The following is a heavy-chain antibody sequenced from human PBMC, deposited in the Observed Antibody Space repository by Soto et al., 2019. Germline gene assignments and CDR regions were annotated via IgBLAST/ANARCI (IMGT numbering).Heavy chain of an antibody. V-gene: IGHV4-34*10. CDR2: INHGGNT. CDR1: GGSFSDYN. J-gene: IGHJ4*02. CDR3: ARYVGPAYYGLGRPFDN. D-gene: IGHD3-10*01. Sequence: SETLSLTCAVYGGSFSDYNWSWIRQPPGKGLEWIGEINHGGNTNYNPSLKSRVTMSVDTAKNHFSLKLNSVTAADTSVYFCARYVGPAYYGLGRPFDNWGQGTLITVSS.